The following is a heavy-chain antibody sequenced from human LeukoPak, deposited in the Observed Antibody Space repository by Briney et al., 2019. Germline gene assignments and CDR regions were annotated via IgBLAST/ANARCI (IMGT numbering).Heavy chain of an antibody. CDR2: INHSGST. CDR3: ARGSHGYYDSRDGFDV. CDR1: GGSFSGYY. D-gene: IGHD3-22*01. Sequence: SETLSLTCAVYGGSFSGYYWSWIRQPPGKGLEWIGEINHSGSTNYDSSLKSRVTISVDTSKNQFSLKLTSVTAADTAVYYCARGSHGYYDSRDGFDVWGRGTMVTVSS. V-gene: IGHV4-34*01. J-gene: IGHJ3*01.